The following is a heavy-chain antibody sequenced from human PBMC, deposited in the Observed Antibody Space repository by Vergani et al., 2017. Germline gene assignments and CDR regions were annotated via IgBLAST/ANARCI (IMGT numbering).Heavy chain of an antibody. CDR1: GGSFSGYY. CDR2: INHSGST. Sequence: QVQLQQWGAGLLKPSETLSLTCAVYGGSFSGYYWSWIRQPPGKGLEWIGEINHSGSTNYNPSLKSRVTISVDTSKNQFSLKLSSVTAADTAVYSCARGVATVSGFRAPHYYYMDVWGKGSTVTVSS. V-gene: IGHV4-34*01. J-gene: IGHJ6*03. D-gene: IGHD3-9*01. CDR3: ARGVATVSGFRAPHYYYMDV.